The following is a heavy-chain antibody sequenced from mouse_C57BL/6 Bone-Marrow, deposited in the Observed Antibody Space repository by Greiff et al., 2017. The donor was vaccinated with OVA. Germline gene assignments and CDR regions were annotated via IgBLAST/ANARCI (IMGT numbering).Heavy chain of an antibody. CDR1: GYTFTSYW. J-gene: IGHJ2*01. V-gene: IGHV1-52*01. Sequence: VKLQQPGAELVRPGSSVKLSCKASGYTFTSYWMHWVKQRPIQGLEWIGNIDPSDSETHYNQKFKDKATLTVDKSSSTAYMQHSSLTSEDSAVYYSTRGGYPTYWGQGTTLTVSS. CDR3: TRGGYPTY. D-gene: IGHD5-1-1*01. CDR2: IDPSDSET.